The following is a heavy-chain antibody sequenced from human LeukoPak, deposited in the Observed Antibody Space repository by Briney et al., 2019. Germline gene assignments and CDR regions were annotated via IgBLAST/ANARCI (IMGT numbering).Heavy chain of an antibody. CDR2: IYYSGST. V-gene: IGHV4-59*01. CDR3: ARDRSGWYEPYYYYYYGMDV. Sequence: SETLSLTCTVSGGSISGYYWSWIRQPPGKGLEWIGYIYYSGSTNYNPSLKSRVTISVDTSKNQFSLKLSSVTAADTAVYYCARDRSGWYEPYYYYYYGMDVWGQGTTVTVSS. CDR1: GGSISGYY. J-gene: IGHJ6*02. D-gene: IGHD6-19*01.